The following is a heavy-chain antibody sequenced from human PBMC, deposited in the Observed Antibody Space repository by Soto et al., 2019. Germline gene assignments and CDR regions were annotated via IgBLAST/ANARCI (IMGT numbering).Heavy chain of an antibody. D-gene: IGHD5-12*01. Sequence: EVQLLESGGGLVHPGGSLRLSCAASGFTFSDYAVNWVRQAPGKGLEWVSIITGSGRSTFYADSVKGRFTISRDNSRNTLDLQMDSLRAEDTAVYYCAKESGLSTNYYFSYRMDVWGQGTTVTVSS. V-gene: IGHV3-23*01. CDR3: AKESGLSTNYYFSYRMDV. CDR2: ITGSGRST. CDR1: GFTFSDYA. J-gene: IGHJ6*02.